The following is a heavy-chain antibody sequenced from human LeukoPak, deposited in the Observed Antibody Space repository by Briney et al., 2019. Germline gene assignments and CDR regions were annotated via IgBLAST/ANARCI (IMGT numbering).Heavy chain of an antibody. CDR3: ADYGDLLV. CDR1: GGSISGSSYY. V-gene: IGHV4-61*05. D-gene: IGHD4-17*01. Sequence: SETLSLTCAVSGGSISGSSYYWSRIRQPPGKGLEWIGYIYYSGSTNYNPSLKSRVTISVDTSKNQFSLKLSSVTAADTAVYYCADYGDLLVWGQGTLVTVSS. CDR2: IYYSGST. J-gene: IGHJ4*02.